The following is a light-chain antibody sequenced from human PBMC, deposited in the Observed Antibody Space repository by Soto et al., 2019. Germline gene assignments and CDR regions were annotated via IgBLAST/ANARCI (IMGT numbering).Light chain of an antibody. CDR2: LGS. CDR3: MQGVQSPRT. V-gene: IGKV2-28*01. J-gene: IGKJ1*01. CDR1: ESLLHSDGYNS. Sequence: LVMTQSPISLPVTPGERASISWRSSESLLHSDGYNSLDWYLQKPGQSPQLLIYLGSNRASGVPDRFSGSGSGTVFTLKISRVEAEDVGVYYCMQGVQSPRTFGQGGKVDI.